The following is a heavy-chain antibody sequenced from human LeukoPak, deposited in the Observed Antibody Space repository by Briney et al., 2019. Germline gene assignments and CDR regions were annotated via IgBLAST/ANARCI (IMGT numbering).Heavy chain of an antibody. CDR2: INHSEST. J-gene: IGHJ3*02. Sequence: PSETLSLTCTVSDGSINGYYWSWIRQPPGKGLEWIGEINHSESTNYNPSLKSRVTISVDTSKNQFSLKLSSVTAADTAVYYCARLVLGINAFDIWGQGTMVTVSS. CDR1: DGSINGYY. D-gene: IGHD4/OR15-4a*01. V-gene: IGHV4-59*08. CDR3: ARLVLGINAFDI.